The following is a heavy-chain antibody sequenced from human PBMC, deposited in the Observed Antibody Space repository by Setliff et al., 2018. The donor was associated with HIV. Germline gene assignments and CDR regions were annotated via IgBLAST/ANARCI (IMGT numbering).Heavy chain of an antibody. J-gene: IGHJ4*02. CDR1: GGSFSGYY. D-gene: IGHD2-21*02. V-gene: IGHV4-34*01. CDR2: INHSGST. CDR3: ARGGVVTEFDY. Sequence: ETLSLTCAVYGGSFSGYYWSWIRQPPGKGLEWIGEINHSGSTNYNPSLKSRVTISVDTSKNQFSLKLSSVTAADTAVYYCARGGVVTEFDYWGQGTLVTVSS.